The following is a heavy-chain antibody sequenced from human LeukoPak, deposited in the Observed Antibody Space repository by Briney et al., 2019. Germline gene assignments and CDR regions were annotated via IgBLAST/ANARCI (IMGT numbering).Heavy chain of an antibody. Sequence: PSETLSLTCAVSGGSISSGGYSWSWIRQPPGKGLEWIGYIYHSGSTYYNPSLKSRVTISVDRSKNQFSLKLSSVTAADTAVYYCAREALRPSRWFDPWGQGTLVTVSS. CDR3: AREALRPSRWFDP. D-gene: IGHD4-17*01. CDR2: IYHSGST. J-gene: IGHJ5*02. CDR1: GGSISSGGYS. V-gene: IGHV4-30-2*01.